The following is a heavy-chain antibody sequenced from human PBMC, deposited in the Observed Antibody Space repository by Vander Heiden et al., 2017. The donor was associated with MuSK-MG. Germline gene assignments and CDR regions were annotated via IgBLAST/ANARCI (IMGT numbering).Heavy chain of an antibody. Sequence: QVQLVQSGAEVKKPGASVKVSCKASGYTFTAYYIPGVRQAPGQGLEWMGWISPNSGGTNYAQKFQDRVTLTRDTSITTAYMELSGLRYDDTAVYYCARVIPYDSDGYNQDFFDYWGQGTLVTVSS. CDR3: ARVIPYDSDGYNQDFFDY. CDR1: GYTFTAYY. J-gene: IGHJ4*02. D-gene: IGHD3-22*01. V-gene: IGHV1-2*02. CDR2: ISPNSGGT.